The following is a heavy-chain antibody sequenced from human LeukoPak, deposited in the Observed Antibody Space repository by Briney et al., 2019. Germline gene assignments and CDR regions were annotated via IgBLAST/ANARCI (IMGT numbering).Heavy chain of an antibody. D-gene: IGHD2-15*01. J-gene: IGHJ3*02. V-gene: IGHV3-30*02. CDR3: AKDKGVVAFDI. CDR2: IRNDGSDK. Sequence: GGSLILPCATAGHTFSNHGMHWVRQAPGRGLGWVTFIRNDGSDKYYADSVKGRFTISRDNSKNTLYLQMNTLRAEDTAVYYCAKDKGVVAFDIWGQGTMVTVSS. CDR1: GHTFSNHG.